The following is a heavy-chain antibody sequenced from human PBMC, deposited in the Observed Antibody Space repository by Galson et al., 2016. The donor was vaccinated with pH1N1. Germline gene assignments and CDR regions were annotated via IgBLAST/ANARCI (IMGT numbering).Heavy chain of an antibody. J-gene: IGHJ4*02. CDR2: IYPGDSDT. Sequence: QSGAEVKKPGESLKVSCKGSGYSFSNYWNGWVRQMPGKGLEWMGIIYPGDSDTRYSPSFQGQVTISADKSISTASLQWSSLKASDTAMDYCARRYGSGSSYYVDYWGQGTLVTVSS. D-gene: IGHD3-10*01. CDR1: GYSFSNYW. CDR3: ARRYGSGSSYYVDY. V-gene: IGHV5-51*01.